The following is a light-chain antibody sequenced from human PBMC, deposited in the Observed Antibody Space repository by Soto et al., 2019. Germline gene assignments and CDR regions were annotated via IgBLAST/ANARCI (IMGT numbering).Light chain of an antibody. CDR2: EAS. Sequence: IQLTHFPSSLSASVGDRVTITCRASQGIGSYLAWYQQQPGKAPKLLIYEASTLHSEVPSRFSGSGSGTDFTLTISSLQPEDFATYYCQQYHIYSGTFGQGTKVDI. CDR1: QGIGSY. V-gene: IGKV1-9*01. J-gene: IGKJ1*01. CDR3: QQYHIYSGT.